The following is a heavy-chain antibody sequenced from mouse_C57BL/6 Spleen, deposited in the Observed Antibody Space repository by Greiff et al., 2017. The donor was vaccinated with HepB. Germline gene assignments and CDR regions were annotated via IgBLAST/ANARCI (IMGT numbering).Heavy chain of an antibody. CDR1: GFSLTSYA. D-gene: IGHD2-4*01. Sequence: QVQLQQSGPGLVAPSQSLSITCTVSGFSLTSYAISWVRQPPGKGLEWLGVIWTGGGTNYNSALKSRLSISKDNSKSQVFLKMNSLQTDDTARYYCAINDYLYYYAMDYWGQGTSVTVSS. CDR2: IWTGGGT. J-gene: IGHJ4*01. V-gene: IGHV2-9-1*01. CDR3: AINDYLYYYAMDY.